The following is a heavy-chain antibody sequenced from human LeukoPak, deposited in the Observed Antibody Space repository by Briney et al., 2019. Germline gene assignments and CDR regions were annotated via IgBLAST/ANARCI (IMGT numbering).Heavy chain of an antibody. Sequence: GGSLRLSCVASGFNFDEYAMNWVRQAPGKGLEWISCIYRESSVKHYADSVRGRFTVSRDNAKNSVYLQMNSLRAEDTAVYFCARYGSGSNYRDPFDSWGQGTLVTVSS. D-gene: IGHD3-10*01. CDR3: ARYGSGSNYRDPFDS. CDR2: IYRESSVK. J-gene: IGHJ4*02. V-gene: IGHV3-48*01. CDR1: GFNFDEYA.